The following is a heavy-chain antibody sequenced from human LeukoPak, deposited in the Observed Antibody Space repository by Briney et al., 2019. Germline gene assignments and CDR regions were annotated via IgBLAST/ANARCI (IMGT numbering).Heavy chain of an antibody. CDR3: ARESRYSHDY. D-gene: IGHD5-18*01. J-gene: IGHJ4*02. V-gene: IGHV3-11*04. CDR2: ISSSGSAT. CDR1: GFTLSDYY. Sequence: GGSPRLSCAASGFTLSDYYMSWIRQAPGKGLEWVSYISSSGSATYYADSVKGRFTISRDNPKNSLYLQMNSLRADDTAVYYCARESRYSHDYWGQGTLVTVSS.